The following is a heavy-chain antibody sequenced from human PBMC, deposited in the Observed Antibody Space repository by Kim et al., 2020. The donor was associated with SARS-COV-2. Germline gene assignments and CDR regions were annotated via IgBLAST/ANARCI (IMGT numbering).Heavy chain of an antibody. J-gene: IGHJ4*02. CDR3: ARTGGFGGGDFDY. CDR2: IYYSGST. D-gene: IGHD3-10*01. Sequence: SETLSLTCTVSGGSISSSSYYWGWIRQPPGKGLEWIGSIYYSGSTYYNPSLKSRVTISVDTSKNQFSLKLSSVTAADTAVYYCARTGGFGGGDFDYWGQGTLVTVSS. V-gene: IGHV4-39*01. CDR1: GGSISSSSYY.